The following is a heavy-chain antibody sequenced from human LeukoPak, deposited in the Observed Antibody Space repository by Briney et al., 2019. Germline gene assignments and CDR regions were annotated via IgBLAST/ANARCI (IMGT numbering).Heavy chain of an antibody. J-gene: IGHJ4*02. V-gene: IGHV3-30*18. CDR2: ISYDGSNK. Sequence: GGSLRLSCAASGFTFSSYGMHWVPQAPGKGLKWGAVISYDGSNKYYADSVKGRFTISRDNSKNTLYLQMNSLRAEDTAVYYCAKDIDDYGGTLDYWGQGTLVTVSS. D-gene: IGHD4-23*01. CDR1: GFTFSSYG. CDR3: AKDIDDYGGTLDY.